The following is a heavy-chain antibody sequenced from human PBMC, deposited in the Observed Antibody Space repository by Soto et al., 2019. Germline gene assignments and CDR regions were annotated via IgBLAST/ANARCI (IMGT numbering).Heavy chain of an antibody. J-gene: IGHJ4*02. CDR1: GFTFSSYV. CDR3: AKGSSGWYERFDY. V-gene: IGHV3-23*01. Sequence: EVQLLESGGGLVQPGGSLRLSCAASGFTFSSYVMSWVRQAPGKGLEWVSAISGSGGSTYYADSVKGRFTISRDNSKNTLYLPMNSLRAEDTAVYYCAKGSSGWYERFDYWGQGTLVTVSS. D-gene: IGHD6-19*01. CDR2: ISGSGGST.